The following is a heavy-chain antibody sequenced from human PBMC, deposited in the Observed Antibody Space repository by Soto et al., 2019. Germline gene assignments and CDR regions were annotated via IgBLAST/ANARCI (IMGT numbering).Heavy chain of an antibody. V-gene: IGHV3-23*01. CDR2: ISGSGGST. CDR3: AKVPYCSGGSCYSGY. CDR1: GFTFSSYA. D-gene: IGHD2-15*01. Sequence: HPGGSLRLSCAASGFTFSSYAMSWVRQAPGKGLEWVSAISGSGGSTYYADSVKGRFTISRDNSKNTLYLQMNSLRAEDTAVYYCAKVPYCSGGSCYSGYWGQGTLVTVSS. J-gene: IGHJ4*02.